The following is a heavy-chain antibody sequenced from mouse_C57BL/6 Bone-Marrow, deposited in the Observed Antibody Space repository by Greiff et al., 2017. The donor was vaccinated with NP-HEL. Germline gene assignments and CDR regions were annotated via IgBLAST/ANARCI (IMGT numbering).Heavy chain of an antibody. D-gene: IGHD1-1*01. Sequence: QVQLQQSGPELVKPGASVKISCKASGYSFTSYYIHWVKQRPGQGLEWIGWIYPGSGNTKYNEKFKGKATLTADTSSSTAYMQLSSLTSEDSAVYYCARGHYYYGSSPWFADWGQGTLVTVSA. CDR2: IYPGSGNT. CDR1: GYSFTSYY. CDR3: ARGHYYYGSSPWFAD. J-gene: IGHJ3*01. V-gene: IGHV1-66*01.